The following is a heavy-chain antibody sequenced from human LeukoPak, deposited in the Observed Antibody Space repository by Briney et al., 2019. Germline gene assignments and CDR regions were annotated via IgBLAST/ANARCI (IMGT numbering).Heavy chain of an antibody. J-gene: IGHJ3*02. V-gene: IGHV3-23*01. CDR1: GFTISIYA. CDR2: ISGSGGST. CDR3: AKDIFPLYCSSTSCYEGHAFDI. D-gene: IGHD2-2*01. Sequence: GGSLRLSCAASGFTISIYAMSWVRQAPGKGLEWVLAISGSGGSTYYADSVKGRFTISRDNSKNTLYLQMNSLRAEDTAVYYCAKDIFPLYCSSTSCYEGHAFDIWGQGTMVTVSS.